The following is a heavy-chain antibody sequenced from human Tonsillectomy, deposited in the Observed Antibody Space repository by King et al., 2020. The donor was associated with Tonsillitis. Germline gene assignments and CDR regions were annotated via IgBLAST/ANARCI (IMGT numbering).Heavy chain of an antibody. Sequence: VQLVESGGGLVQPGGSLRLSCAASGFTFSSYAMSWVRQAPGKGLEWVSSISGSGGSPYYTDSARGRFTVSRDNSKNTLYLQMNSLRAEDTAFYYCAKTLSSAWYLFYFDSWCQGTLVTVSS. CDR1: GFTFSSYA. CDR3: AKTLSSAWYLFYFDS. CDR2: ISGSGGSP. J-gene: IGHJ4*02. V-gene: IGHV3-23*04. D-gene: IGHD6-13*01.